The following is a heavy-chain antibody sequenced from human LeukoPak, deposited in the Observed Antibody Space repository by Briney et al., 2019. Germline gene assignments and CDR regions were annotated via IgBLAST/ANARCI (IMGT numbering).Heavy chain of an antibody. J-gene: IGHJ6*03. D-gene: IGHD3-10*01. CDR1: GGSFSGYY. CDR2: INHSGST. CDR3: ARVGYYGSGSYYMDV. V-gene: IGHV4-34*01. Sequence: PSETLSLTCAVFGGSFSGYYWSWIRQPPGKGLEWIGEINHSGSTNYNPSLKSRVTISVDTSKNQFSLKLSSVTAADTAVYYCARVGYYGSGSYYMDVWGKGTTVTISS.